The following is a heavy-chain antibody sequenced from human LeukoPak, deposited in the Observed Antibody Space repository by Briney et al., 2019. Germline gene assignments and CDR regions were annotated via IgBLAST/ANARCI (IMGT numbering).Heavy chain of an antibody. CDR1: GFTFSSYS. Sequence: GGSLRLSCAASGFTFSSYSMNWVRQAPGKGLEWVSSISSSSSYIYYADSVKGRFTISRDNAKNSLYLQMNSLRAEDTAVYYCARDSKKGGSSWVFAFDIWGQGTMVTVSS. CDR2: ISSSSSYI. D-gene: IGHD6-13*01. J-gene: IGHJ3*02. CDR3: ARDSKKGGSSWVFAFDI. V-gene: IGHV3-21*01.